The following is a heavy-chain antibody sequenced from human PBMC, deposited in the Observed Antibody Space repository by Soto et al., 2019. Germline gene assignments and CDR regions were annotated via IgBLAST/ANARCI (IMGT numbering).Heavy chain of an antibody. CDR3: ARDRGVHYYFYDMDV. CDR2: ISYDGSNK. V-gene: IGHV3-30-3*01. Sequence: PGGSLRLSCAASGFTFSSYVMHWVRQAPGKGLEWVAVISYDGSNKYYADSVKGRFTISRDNSKNTLYLQMNSLRTEDTAVYYCARDRGVHYYFYDMDVWGQGTTVTVSS. CDR1: GFTFSSYV. D-gene: IGHD3-10*01. J-gene: IGHJ6*02.